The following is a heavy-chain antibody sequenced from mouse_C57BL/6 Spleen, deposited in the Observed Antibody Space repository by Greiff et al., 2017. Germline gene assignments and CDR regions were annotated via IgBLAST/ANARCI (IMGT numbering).Heavy chain of an antibody. CDR1: GFTFSDYG. CDR3: AYSSSYAMDY. J-gene: IGHJ4*01. Sequence: EVMLVESGGGLVKPGGSLKLSCAASGFTFSDYGMHWVRQAPEKGLEWVAYISSGSSNIYYADTVKGRFTISRDNAKNTLFLQMTRLSSEDTAMYYCAYSSSYAMDYWGQGTSVTVSS. V-gene: IGHV5-17*01. D-gene: IGHD1-1*01. CDR2: ISSGSSNI.